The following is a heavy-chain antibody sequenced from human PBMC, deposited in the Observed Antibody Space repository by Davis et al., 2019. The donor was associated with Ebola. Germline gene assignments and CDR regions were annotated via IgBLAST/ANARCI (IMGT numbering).Heavy chain of an antibody. V-gene: IGHV1-8*01. CDR3: ASCITIFGVVIAPTCYYGMDV. D-gene: IGHD3-3*01. Sequence: ASVKVSCKASGYTFTSYDINWVRQATGQGLEWMGWMNPNSGNTGYAQKFQGRVTMTRNTSISTAYMELSSLRSEDTAVYYCASCITIFGVVIAPTCYYGMDVWGQGTTVTVSS. CDR1: GYTFTSYD. CDR2: MNPNSGNT. J-gene: IGHJ6*02.